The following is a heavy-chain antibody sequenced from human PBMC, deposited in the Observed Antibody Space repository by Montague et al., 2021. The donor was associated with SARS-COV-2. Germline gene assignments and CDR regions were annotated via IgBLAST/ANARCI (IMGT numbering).Heavy chain of an antibody. CDR3: ARVGGYVNSPPL. J-gene: IGHJ4*02. Sequence: SETLSLTCAVSGGSINISNWWSWVRQPPGKGLEWIGEISESGRTNYNPSLESRVTISVDKSKKHFSLNLSSVTAADTAVYYCARVGGYVNSPPLWGQGTLVTVSS. CDR2: ISESGRT. V-gene: IGHV4-4*02. CDR1: GGSINISNW. D-gene: IGHD4-23*01.